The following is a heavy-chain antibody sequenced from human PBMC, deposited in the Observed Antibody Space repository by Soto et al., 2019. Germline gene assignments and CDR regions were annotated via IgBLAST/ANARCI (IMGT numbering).Heavy chain of an antibody. CDR3: ARKGPSGSLQYYFDY. Sequence: SVKVSCKASGGTFSSYAISWVRQAPGQGLEWMGGIIPIFGTANYAQKFQGRVTITADESTSTAYMELSSLRSEDTAVYYCARKGPSGSLQYYFDYWGQGPLVTVSS. CDR1: GGTFSSYA. D-gene: IGHD1-26*01. CDR2: IIPIFGTA. V-gene: IGHV1-69*13. J-gene: IGHJ4*02.